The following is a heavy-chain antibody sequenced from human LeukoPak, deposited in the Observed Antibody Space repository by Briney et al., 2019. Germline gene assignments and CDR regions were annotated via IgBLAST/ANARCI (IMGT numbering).Heavy chain of an antibody. CDR2: IYYSGST. CDR3: ARGRDLTDGGEYFQH. J-gene: IGHJ1*01. V-gene: IGHV4-30-4*08. CDR1: GGSISSGDYY. Sequence: PSQTLSLTCTVSGGSISSGDYYWSWIRQPPGKGLEWIGYIYYSGSTYYNPSLKSRVTISVDTSKNQFSLKLSSVTAADTAVYYCARGRDLTDGGEYFQHWGQGTLVTVSS. D-gene: IGHD3-9*01.